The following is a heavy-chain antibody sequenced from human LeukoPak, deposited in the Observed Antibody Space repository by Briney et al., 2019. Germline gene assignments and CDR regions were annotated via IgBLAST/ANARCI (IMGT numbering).Heavy chain of an antibody. Sequence: GGSLRLSCAASGFTFSSYGMHWVRQAPGKGLEWVAVIWYDGSNKYYADSVKGRFTISRDNSKNTLYLQMNSLRAEDTAVYYCARDHRSVLLWFGELIYARYNWFDPWGQGTLVTVSS. CDR3: ARDHRSVLLWFGELIYARYNWFDP. CDR1: GFTFSSYG. D-gene: IGHD3-10*01. V-gene: IGHV3-33*01. J-gene: IGHJ5*02. CDR2: IWYDGSNK.